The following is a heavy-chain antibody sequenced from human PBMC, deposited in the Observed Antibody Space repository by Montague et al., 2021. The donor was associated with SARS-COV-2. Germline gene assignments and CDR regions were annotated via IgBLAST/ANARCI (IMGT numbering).Heavy chain of an antibody. CDR3: ARDLRWPYGYGMDV. D-gene: IGHD3-16*01. CDR2: YN. J-gene: IGHJ6*01. Sequence: YNDYAVSVKSRITIKSDTSKNQISLQLNSVTPEDTDVYYCARDLRWPYGYGMDVWGQGTTVTVS. V-gene: IGHV6-1*01.